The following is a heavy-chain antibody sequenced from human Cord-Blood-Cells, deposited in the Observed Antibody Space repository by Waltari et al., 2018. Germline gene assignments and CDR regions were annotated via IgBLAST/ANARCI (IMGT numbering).Heavy chain of an antibody. CDR1: GFPFSSYG. Sequence: QVQLVESGGGVVQPGRSLRLPCAASGFPFSSYGMHWVRQAPGKGLEWVAVISYDGSNKYYADSVKGRFTISRDNSKNTLYLQMNSLRAEDTAVYYCVKLGMSGGDWGQGTLVTVSS. CDR3: VKLGMSGGD. V-gene: IGHV3-30*18. J-gene: IGHJ4*02. D-gene: IGHD7-27*01. CDR2: ISYDGSNK.